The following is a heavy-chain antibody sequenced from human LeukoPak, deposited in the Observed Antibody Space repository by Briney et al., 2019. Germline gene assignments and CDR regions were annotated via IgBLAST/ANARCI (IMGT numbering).Heavy chain of an antibody. CDR3: ARDNNPYYFDY. CDR2: INGRGVGT. CDR1: GFIFAGSA. Sequence: GGSLRLSCAASGFIFAGSAMSWVRQAPGKGLEWVSGINGRGVGTYYADSVKGRFTISRDNSKNTLYLQMNSLRAEDTAVYYCARDNNPYYFDYWGQGTLVTVSS. J-gene: IGHJ4*02. D-gene: IGHD1/OR15-1a*01. V-gene: IGHV3-23*01.